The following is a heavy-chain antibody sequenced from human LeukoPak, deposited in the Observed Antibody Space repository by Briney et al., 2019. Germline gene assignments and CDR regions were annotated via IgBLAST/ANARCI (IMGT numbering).Heavy chain of an antibody. J-gene: IGHJ3*02. V-gene: IGHV4-59*01. D-gene: IGHD3-10*01. CDR2: ISYSGST. CDR1: GDSISSDY. Sequence: SETLSLTCSASGDSISSDYWSWIRQPPGKGLEWIGYISYSGSTKSNPALKSRVTISGDRSKSQFSLKLSSVTAADTAVYYCARGVITMVRGVIIPDTFDIWGQGTMVTVSS. CDR3: ARGVITMVRGVIIPDTFDI.